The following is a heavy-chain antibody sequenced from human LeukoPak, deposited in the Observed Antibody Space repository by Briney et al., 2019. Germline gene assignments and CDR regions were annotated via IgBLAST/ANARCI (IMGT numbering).Heavy chain of an antibody. CDR1: GGTFSSYA. CDR2: INPNSGGT. J-gene: IGHJ4*02. V-gene: IGHV1-2*02. D-gene: IGHD1-26*01. Sequence: ASVKVSCKASGGTFSSYAISWVRQAPGQGLEWMGGINPNSGGTNYAQKFQGRVTMTRDTSISTAYMELSRLRSDDTAVYYCARDHVVGATWLEPPDYWGQGTLVTVSS. CDR3: ARDHVVGATWLEPPDY.